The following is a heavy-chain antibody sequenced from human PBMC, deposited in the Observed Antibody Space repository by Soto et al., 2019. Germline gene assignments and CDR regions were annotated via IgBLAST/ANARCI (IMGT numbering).Heavy chain of an antibody. CDR1: GGSISSSSYY. V-gene: IGHV4-39*01. CDR3: ARRASSERRYNWFDP. Sequence: SETLSLTCTVSGGSISSSSYYWGWIRQPPGKGLEWIGSIYYSGSTYYNPSLKSRVTISVDTSKNQFSLKLSSVTAADTAVYYCARRASSERRYNWFDPWGQGTLVTVS. D-gene: IGHD1-1*01. CDR2: IYYSGST. J-gene: IGHJ5*02.